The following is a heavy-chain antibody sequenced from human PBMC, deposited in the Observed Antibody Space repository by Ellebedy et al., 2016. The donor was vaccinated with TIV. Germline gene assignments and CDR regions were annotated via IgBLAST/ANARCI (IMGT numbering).Heavy chain of an antibody. Sequence: GGSLRLSCAASGFTFSTYPMNWVRQGPGKGLEWVATMSSDGRGIYHADSVKGRFTISRDNSRDTLYLQMYSLRTEDTAMYYCTRENYFGSDIFAAYDIWGQGTMVTVSS. J-gene: IGHJ3*02. CDR3: TRENYFGSDIFAAYDI. CDR2: MSSDGRGI. V-gene: IGHV3-30*04. D-gene: IGHD3-9*01. CDR1: GFTFSTYP.